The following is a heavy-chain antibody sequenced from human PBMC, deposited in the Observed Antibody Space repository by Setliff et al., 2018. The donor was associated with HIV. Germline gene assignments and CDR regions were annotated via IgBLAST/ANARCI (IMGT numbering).Heavy chain of an antibody. CDR3: VAATTEGFDP. CDR1: GFTFSASA. D-gene: IGHD6-13*01. Sequence: PGGSLRLSCAASGFTFSASAIHWVRQASGKGPEWVGHLRSKASAYATASAASVKGRFTVSRDDSSDTAYLHMSNLKSEDTAVYYCVAATTEGFDPWGQGTLVTVSS. V-gene: IGHV3-73*01. J-gene: IGHJ5*02. CDR2: LRSKASAYAT.